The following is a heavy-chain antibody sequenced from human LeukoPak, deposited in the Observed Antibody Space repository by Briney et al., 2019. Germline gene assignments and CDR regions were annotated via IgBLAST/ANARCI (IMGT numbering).Heavy chain of an antibody. V-gene: IGHV4-4*07. CDR3: ARVIRSSKYDFWSGYGYAFDI. Sequence: PSETLSLTCTVSGGSISSYHWSWIRQPAGKGLEWIGRIYTSGSTNYNPSLKSRVTMSVDTSKNQFSLKLGSVTAADTAVYYCARVIRSSKYDFWSGYGYAFDIWGQGTMVTVSS. CDR1: GGSISSYH. CDR2: IYTSGST. J-gene: IGHJ3*02. D-gene: IGHD3-3*01.